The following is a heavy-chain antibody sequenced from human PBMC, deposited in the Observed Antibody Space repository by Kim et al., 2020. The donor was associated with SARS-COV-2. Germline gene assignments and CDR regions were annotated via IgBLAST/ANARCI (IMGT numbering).Heavy chain of an antibody. J-gene: IGHJ3*01. D-gene: IGHD1-26*01. Sequence: TNYNPPLMSRVTTSVATTKNQLSLKLISVTAADTAVYYCARRSHGDAFDFWGQGTMVTVSS. CDR3: ARRSHGDAFDF. CDR2: T. V-gene: IGHV4-59*01.